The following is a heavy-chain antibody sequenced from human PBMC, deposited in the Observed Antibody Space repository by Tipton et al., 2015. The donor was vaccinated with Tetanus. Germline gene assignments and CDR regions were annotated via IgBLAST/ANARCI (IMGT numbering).Heavy chain of an antibody. V-gene: IGHV4-59*01. J-gene: IGHJ4*02. CDR2: IYYSGST. D-gene: IGHD1-1*01. Sequence: TLSLTCTVSGGSISSYYWSWIRQPPGKGLEWIGYIYYSGSTNYNPSLKSRVTISVDTSKNQFSLKLSSVTAADTVVYYCARADNEFPKKGPFDYWGQGALVLVSS. CDR1: GGSISSYY. CDR3: ARADNEFPKKGPFDY.